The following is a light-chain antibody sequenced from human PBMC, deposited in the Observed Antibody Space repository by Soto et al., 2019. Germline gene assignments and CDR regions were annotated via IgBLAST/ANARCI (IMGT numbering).Light chain of an antibody. Sequence: QSALTQPPSASGSPGQSVTISCTGTSSDVGAYNYVSWYQQHPGKAPKLIIYEVYKRPSGVPDRFSGFKSGNTASLIVSGLQPEDEADYYCSSYVGATTRVFGTGTKLTVL. CDR2: EVY. V-gene: IGLV2-8*01. CDR3: SSYVGATTRV. J-gene: IGLJ1*01. CDR1: SSDVGAYNY.